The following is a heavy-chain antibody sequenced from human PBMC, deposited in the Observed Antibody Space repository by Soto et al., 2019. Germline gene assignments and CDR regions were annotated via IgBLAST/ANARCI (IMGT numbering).Heavy chain of an antibody. CDR2: IYPGDSDT. D-gene: IGHD3-10*01. CDR1: EYTIATHW. Sequence: VVLRKLCSKGAEYTIATHWIASVGQRHGKGLEWMGSIYPGDSDTKYSPSFRGQVTISADKSIRTAYLQWSSLKASDTAIYYCAYGLYYYGVEFWGQGTPVT. J-gene: IGHJ6*01. CDR3: AYGLYYYGVEF. V-gene: IGHV5-51*01.